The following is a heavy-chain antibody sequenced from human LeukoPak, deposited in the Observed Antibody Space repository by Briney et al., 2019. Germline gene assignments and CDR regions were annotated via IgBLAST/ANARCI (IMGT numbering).Heavy chain of an antibody. D-gene: IGHD6-19*01. CDR1: GFTFSSYW. J-gene: IGHJ4*02. CDR3: ARDLYSSGCFDY. V-gene: IGHV3-7*01. CDR2: IKQDGSGK. Sequence: GALRLSCAASGFTFSSYWMSWVRQAPGKGLEWVANIKQDGSGKYYVDSVKGRFTISRDNAKNSLYLQMNSLRAEDTAVYYYARDLYSSGCFDYWGQGTLVTVSS.